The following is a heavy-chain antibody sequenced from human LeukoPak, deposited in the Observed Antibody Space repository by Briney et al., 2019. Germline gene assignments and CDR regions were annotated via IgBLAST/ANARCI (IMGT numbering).Heavy chain of an antibody. CDR2: IYYSGST. D-gene: IGHD1-26*01. V-gene: IGHV4-59*08. CDR3: ASYNWGSGSYLA. J-gene: IGHJ5*02. Sequence: SETLSLTCTVSGGSISSYYWSWIRQPPGKGLEWIGYIYYSGSTNYNPSLKSRVTMSVDTSKNQFSLKLSSVTAADTAVYYCASYNWGSGSYLAWGQGTLVTVSS. CDR1: GGSISSYY.